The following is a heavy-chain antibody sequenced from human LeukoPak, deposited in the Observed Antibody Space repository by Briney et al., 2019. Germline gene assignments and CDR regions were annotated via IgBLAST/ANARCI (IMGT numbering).Heavy chain of an antibody. CDR3: ARTPGERYCSGGSCYFHYYYMDV. V-gene: IGHV3-21*01. CDR1: GFTFSTYS. Sequence: GGSLRLSCAASGFTFSTYSMNWVRQAPGKGLEWVSSISSSSDYIYYADSVKGRFTISRDNARNSLYLQMNSLRAEDTAVYYCARTPGERYCSGGSCYFHYYYMDVRGKGTTVTVSS. J-gene: IGHJ6*03. D-gene: IGHD2-15*01. CDR2: ISSSSDYI.